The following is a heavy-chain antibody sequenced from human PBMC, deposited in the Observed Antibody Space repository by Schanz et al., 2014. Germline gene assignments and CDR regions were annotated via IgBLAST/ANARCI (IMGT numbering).Heavy chain of an antibody. D-gene: IGHD3-10*01. J-gene: IGHJ6*02. V-gene: IGHV3-74*02. Sequence: ESGGGLVKPGGSLRLSCSASGFTFSDYGMHWVRQAPGKGLVWVSRIDADGNSTSYADSVKGRFTISRDNSRETMFLQMNTLRPDDTAVYYCARGHYGLDVWGPGTSVTVSS. CDR2: IDADGNST. CDR1: GFTFSDYG. CDR3: ARGHYGLDV.